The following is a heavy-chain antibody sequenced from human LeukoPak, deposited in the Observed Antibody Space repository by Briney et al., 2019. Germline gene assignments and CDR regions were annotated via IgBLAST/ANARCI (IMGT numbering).Heavy chain of an antibody. CDR1: GGSFSGYY. D-gene: IGHD3-10*01. Sequence: SETLSLTCAVYGGSFSGYYWSWIRQPPGKGLEWIGYIYYSGSTNYNPSLKSRVTILVDTSKNQFSLKLSSVTAADTAVYYCAREETMVRANWFDPWGQGTLVTVSS. V-gene: IGHV4-59*01. CDR2: IYYSGST. CDR3: AREETMVRANWFDP. J-gene: IGHJ5*02.